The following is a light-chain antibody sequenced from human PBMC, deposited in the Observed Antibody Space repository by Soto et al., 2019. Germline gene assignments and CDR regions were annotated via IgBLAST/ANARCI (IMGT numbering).Light chain of an antibody. CDR3: HQHYSSIT. J-gene: IGKJ4*01. Sequence: EIVLTQSPGTLSLSPGEGATLSCRASQDVDNNFLAWYQQRPGQAPRLLIYASSRRATGIPDRFSGSGSGTDFPRTFSRVGPEDIAVYFCHQHYSSITFGGGTKVELK. CDR2: ASS. CDR1: QDVDNNF. V-gene: IGKV3-20*01.